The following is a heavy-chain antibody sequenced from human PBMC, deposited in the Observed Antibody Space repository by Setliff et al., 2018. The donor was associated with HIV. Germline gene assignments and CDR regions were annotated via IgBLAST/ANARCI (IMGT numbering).Heavy chain of an antibody. CDR1: GFTFSDYF. D-gene: IGHD6-19*01. CDR3: AREVYRPSSGWIRHFDL. J-gene: IGHJ4*02. CDR2: IKGDGSII. Sequence: GGSLRLSCAASGFTFSDYFMTWIRQAPGKGPVWVAHIKGDGSIINHADSVKGRFTLSRDNSKNTLFLQMNSLRAEDTAMYYCAREVYRPSSGWIRHFDLWGQGTLVTVSS. V-gene: IGHV3-74*01.